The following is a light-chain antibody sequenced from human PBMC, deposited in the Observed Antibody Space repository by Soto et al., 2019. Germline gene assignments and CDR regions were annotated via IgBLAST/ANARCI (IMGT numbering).Light chain of an antibody. CDR1: SSDVGGYNF. CDR2: EVT. Sequence: QSALTQPASVSGSPGQSITFSCTGTSSDVGGYNFVSWYQHHPGKAPKLIISEVTNRPSGVSNRFSGSKSGNTASLTISGLQAEDEADYYCCSYTSTNAWVFGGGTKLTVL. J-gene: IGLJ3*02. CDR3: CSYTSTNAWV. V-gene: IGLV2-14*01.